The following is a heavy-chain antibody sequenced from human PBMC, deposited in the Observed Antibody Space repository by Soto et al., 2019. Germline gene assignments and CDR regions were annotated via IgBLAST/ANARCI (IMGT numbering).Heavy chain of an antibody. CDR2: VSHDGRNT. Sequence: VQLVESGGGVVQPGRSLRLSCAASGFTFSDYAMHWVRQSPGKGLEWVAVVSHDGRNTHYADSVKGRFTIYRDSSKNTVSLEMTSLRAEATAVYYCAKGGRQWLVTSDFNYWGPGALVTVSS. CDR1: GFTFSDYA. D-gene: IGHD6-19*01. J-gene: IGHJ4*02. CDR3: AKGGRQWLVTSDFNY. V-gene: IGHV3-30*18.